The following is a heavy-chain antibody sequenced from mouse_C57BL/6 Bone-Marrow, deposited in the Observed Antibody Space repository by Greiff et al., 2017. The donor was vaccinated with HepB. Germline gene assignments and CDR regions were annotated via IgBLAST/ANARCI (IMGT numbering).Heavy chain of an antibody. D-gene: IGHD1-1*01. CDR2: IDPEDGDT. CDR3: TFQYYGSSSWYFDV. Sequence: EVQLQQSGAELVRPGASVKLSCTASGFNIKDYYMHWVKQRPEQGLEWIGRIDPEDGDTEYAPKFQGKDTMTADTSSNTAYLQLSSLTSDDTAVYYCTFQYYGSSSWYFDVWGTGTTVTVSS. V-gene: IGHV14-1*01. CDR1: GFNIKDYY. J-gene: IGHJ1*03.